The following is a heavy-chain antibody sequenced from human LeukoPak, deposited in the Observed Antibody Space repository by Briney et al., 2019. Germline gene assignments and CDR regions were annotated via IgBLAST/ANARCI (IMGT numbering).Heavy chain of an antibody. CDR1: GFTFSTYW. V-gene: IGHV3-74*01. CDR2: ISGDGSSS. J-gene: IGHJ4*02. D-gene: IGHD3-10*01. Sequence: GGSLRLSCAASGFTFSTYWMHWVRQAPGKGLVWVSRISGDGSSSTYADSAKGRFTISRDNAKNTLYLQMNSLRIEDTAVYYCAKRDGSGSLNPDYWGQGTLVTVSS. CDR3: AKRDGSGSLNPDY.